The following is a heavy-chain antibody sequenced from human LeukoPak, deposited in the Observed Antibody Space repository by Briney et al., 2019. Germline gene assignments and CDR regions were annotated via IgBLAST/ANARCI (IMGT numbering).Heavy chain of an antibody. CDR3: ARLPASCEAFDI. V-gene: IGHV4-34*01. D-gene: IGHD2-2*01. CDR1: FGSISTYY. CDR2: INHSGST. J-gene: IGHJ3*02. Sequence: PSETLSLTCTVSFGSISTYYWSWIRQPPGKGLEWIGEINHSGSTNYNPSLKSRVTISVDTSKNQFSLKLSSVTAADTAVYYCARLPASCEAFDIWGQGTMVTVSS.